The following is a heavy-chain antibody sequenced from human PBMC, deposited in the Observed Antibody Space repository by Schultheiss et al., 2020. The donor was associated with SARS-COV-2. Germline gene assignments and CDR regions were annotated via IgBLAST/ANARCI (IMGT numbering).Heavy chain of an antibody. CDR1: GGSISSSSYY. D-gene: IGHD6-13*01. CDR3: ARLVAAAGVDY. V-gene: IGHV4-39*07. J-gene: IGHJ4*02. CDR2: IYYSGST. Sequence: SETLSLTCTVSGGSISSSSYYWGWIRQPPGKGLEWIGSIYYSGSTYYNPSLKSRVTISVDTSKNQFSLKLSSVTAADTAVYYCARLVAAAGVDYWGQGTLVTVS.